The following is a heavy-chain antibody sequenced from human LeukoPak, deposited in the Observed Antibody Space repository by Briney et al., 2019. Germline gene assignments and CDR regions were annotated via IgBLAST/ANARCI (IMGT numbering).Heavy chain of an antibody. CDR3: AKWKYSNSGIDDY. CDR2: TNEHGTII. Sequence: PGESLRLSCAASGFSFSNYWFHWVRQAPGEGLVWVSRTNEHGTIINYADSVKGRFTISRDNSKNMLYLQMDSLRAEDTAVYYCAKWKYSNSGIDDYWGQGTLVTVSS. D-gene: IGHD6-6*01. V-gene: IGHV3-74*01. CDR1: GFSFSNYW. J-gene: IGHJ4*02.